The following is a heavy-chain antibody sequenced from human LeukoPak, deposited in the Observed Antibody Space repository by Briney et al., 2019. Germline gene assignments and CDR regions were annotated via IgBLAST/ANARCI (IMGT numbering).Heavy chain of an antibody. V-gene: IGHV3-9*01. CDR3: ARVSVRGGSYFYALDV. J-gene: IGHJ6*02. D-gene: IGHD3-10*01. CDR2: ISWNSGAI. Sequence: PGGSLRLSCEVSGFSFDAYAMHWVRQAPGKGLEWVSGISWNSGAIGYAESVRGRFSISRDNTKNSLYLQMNSLTPDDTALYYCARVSVRGGSYFYALDVWGQGTTVTVSS. CDR1: GFSFDAYA.